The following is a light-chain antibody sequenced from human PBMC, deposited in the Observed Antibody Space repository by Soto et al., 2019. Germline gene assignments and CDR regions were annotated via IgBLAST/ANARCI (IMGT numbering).Light chain of an antibody. CDR1: QSVSSSY. CDR3: QQYGSSLLT. J-gene: IGKJ4*01. CDR2: GAS. V-gene: IGKV3-20*01. Sequence: EIVLTQSPGTLSLSPGERANLSFRASQSVSSSYLAWYQQKPGQAPRLLIDGASSRATGIPDRCSGSGSGTDFTLTSSRLEPEDFAVYYCQQYGSSLLTFGGGTKVDIK.